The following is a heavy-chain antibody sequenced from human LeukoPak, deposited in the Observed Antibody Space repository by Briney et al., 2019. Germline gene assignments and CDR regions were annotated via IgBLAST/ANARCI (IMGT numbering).Heavy chain of an antibody. J-gene: IGHJ4*02. CDR3: AGSYMVQGVGYYFDY. V-gene: IGHV4-59*08. CDR2: IYYSGST. D-gene: IGHD3-10*01. Sequence: SETLSLTCTVSGGSISSYYWSWIRQPPGKGLEWIGYIYYSGSTNYNPSLKSRVTISVDTSKNQFSLKLSSVTAADTAVYYCAGSYMVQGVGYYFDYWGQGTLVTVSS. CDR1: GGSISSYY.